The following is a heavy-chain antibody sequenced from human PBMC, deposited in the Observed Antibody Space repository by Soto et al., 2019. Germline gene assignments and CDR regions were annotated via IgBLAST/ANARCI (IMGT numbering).Heavy chain of an antibody. CDR3: ARYGGNSEDAFDI. CDR2: IYYSGST. V-gene: IGHV4-59*01. D-gene: IGHD4-17*01. Sequence: NPSETLSLTCAVSGGSISSYFWSWIRQPPGKGLEWIGYIYYSGSTNYNPSLKSRVTISVDTSKNQFSLKLSSVTAADTAVYYCARYGGNSEDAFDIWGQGTMVTVSS. CDR1: GGSISSYF. J-gene: IGHJ3*02.